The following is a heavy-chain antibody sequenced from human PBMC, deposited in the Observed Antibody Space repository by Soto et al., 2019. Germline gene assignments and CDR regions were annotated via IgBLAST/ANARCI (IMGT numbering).Heavy chain of an antibody. CDR2: ISWNSGSI. CDR1: GFTFDSYA. V-gene: IGHV3-9*01. D-gene: IGHD6-19*01. CDR3: VKDIHEQWLVSHFEY. Sequence: EVQLVESGGGLVQPGRSLRLSCVASGFTFDSYAMHWVRQAPGKGLEWVSGISWNSGSIGYEDSVTGRFTISRDNAQNSLYLEMNSLRVEDTAFYYCVKDIHEQWLVSHFEYWGQGALVTVSS. J-gene: IGHJ4*02.